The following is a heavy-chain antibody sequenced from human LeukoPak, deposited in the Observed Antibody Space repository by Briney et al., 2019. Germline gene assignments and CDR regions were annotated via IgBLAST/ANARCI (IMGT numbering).Heavy chain of an antibody. CDR1: GFTFSSYA. CDR2: ISGSGGST. J-gene: IGHJ4*02. Sequence: PGGSLRLSCAASGFTFSSYAMSWVRQAPGKGLEWGSAISGSGGSTYYADFVKGRFTISRDNSKNTLYLQMNSLRAEDTAVYYCAKVQESPGYSYGNGPVDYWGQGTLVTVSS. D-gene: IGHD5-18*01. CDR3: AKVQESPGYSYGNGPVDY. V-gene: IGHV3-23*01.